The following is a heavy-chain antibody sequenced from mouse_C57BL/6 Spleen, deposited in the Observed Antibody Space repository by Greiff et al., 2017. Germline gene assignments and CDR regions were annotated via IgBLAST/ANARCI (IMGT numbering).Heavy chain of an antibody. CDR2: IHPSDSDT. J-gene: IGHJ1*03. CDR1: GYTFTSYW. CDR3: AVSGVGNDVYWYFDV. D-gene: IGHD2-2*01. V-gene: IGHV1-74*01. Sequence: QVQLQQSGAELVKPGASVKVSCKASGYTFTSYWMHWVKQRPGQGLEWIGRIHPSDSDTNYNQKFKGQATLTVDKSSSPAYMQLSSLTSEDSAVYYCAVSGVGNDVYWYFDVWGTGTTGTVSS.